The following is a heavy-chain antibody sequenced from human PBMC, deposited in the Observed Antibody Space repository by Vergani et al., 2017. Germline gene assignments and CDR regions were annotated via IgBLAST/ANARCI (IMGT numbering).Heavy chain of an antibody. CDR2: ISSRSSYT. CDR1: GFTFSDYY. J-gene: IGHJ4*02. V-gene: IGHV3-11*05. D-gene: IGHD3-3*01. Sequence: QVQLVESGGGLVKPGGSLRLSCAASGFTFSDYYMSWIRPAPGKGLEWVSYISSRSSYTNYADSVKGRFTISRDNSKNTLYLQMNSLRAEDTAVYYWAKGGLRCLEGEGGQGTLVTVSS. CDR3: AKGGLRCLEGE.